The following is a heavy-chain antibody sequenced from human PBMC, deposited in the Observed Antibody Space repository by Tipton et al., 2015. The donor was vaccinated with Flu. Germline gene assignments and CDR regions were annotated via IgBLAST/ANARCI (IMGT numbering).Heavy chain of an antibody. CDR3: ARKPSYYDMYYFDY. CDR1: GFTFSSYW. Sequence: LRLSCAASGFTFSSYWMSWVRQAPGKGLEWVANIKQDGSEKYYVDSVKGRFTISRDNAKNSLYLQMNSLRAEDTAVYYCARKPSYYDMYYFDYWGQGTLVTVSS. V-gene: IGHV3-7*03. J-gene: IGHJ4*02. CDR2: IKQDGSEK. D-gene: IGHD3-22*01.